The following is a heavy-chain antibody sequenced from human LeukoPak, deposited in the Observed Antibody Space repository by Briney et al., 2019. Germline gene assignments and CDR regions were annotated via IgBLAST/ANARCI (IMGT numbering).Heavy chain of an antibody. CDR2: IIPILGIA. V-gene: IGHV1-69*04. CDR3: ARSLAYCGGDCYSSWFDP. Sequence: VASVKVSCKASGGTFSSYAISWVRQAPGQGLEWMGRIIPILGIANYAQKFQGRVTITADKSTSTAYMELSSLISEDTAVYYCARSLAYCGGDCYSSWFDPWGQGTLVTVSS. J-gene: IGHJ5*02. D-gene: IGHD2-21*02. CDR1: GGTFSSYA.